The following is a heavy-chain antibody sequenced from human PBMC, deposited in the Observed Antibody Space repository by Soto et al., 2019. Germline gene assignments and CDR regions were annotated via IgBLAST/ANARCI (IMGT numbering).Heavy chain of an antibody. J-gene: IGHJ4*02. Sequence: GGSLRLSCAASGFTFSSSAMHWVRQASGKGLEWVGRIRSKANSYATAYAASVKGRFTISRDDSKNTAYLQMNSLKTEDTAVYYCTSSSSWPYYFDYWGQGTLVTVSS. CDR1: GFTFSSSA. D-gene: IGHD6-13*01. CDR3: TSSSSWPYYFDY. V-gene: IGHV3-73*01. CDR2: IRSKANSYAT.